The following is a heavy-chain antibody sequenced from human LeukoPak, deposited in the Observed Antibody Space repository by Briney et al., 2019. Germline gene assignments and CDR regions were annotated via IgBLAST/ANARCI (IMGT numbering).Heavy chain of an antibody. CDR2: IYYSGST. Sequence: SETLSLTCTVSGGSVSNGNYYWSWLRQPPGKALEWIGYIYYSGSTYYNPSLEGRVTISVDTSKNQFSVKLSSVTTADTAVYYCARSQNYYGSGDYWSQGTLVTVSS. D-gene: IGHD3-10*01. J-gene: IGHJ4*02. CDR1: GGSVSNGNYY. CDR3: ARSQNYYGSGDY. V-gene: IGHV4-61*01.